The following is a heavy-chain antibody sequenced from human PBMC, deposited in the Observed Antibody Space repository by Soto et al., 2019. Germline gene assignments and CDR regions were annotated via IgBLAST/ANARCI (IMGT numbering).Heavy chain of an antibody. D-gene: IGHD4-17*01. CDR1: GGSFSSGSYC. J-gene: IGHJ4*02. V-gene: IGHV4-31*03. CDR2: IYYSGST. CDR3: AVAMTTVTTHDY. Sequence: SETLSLTCTVSGGSFSSGSYCWRWIRQHPGKGLEWIGYIYYSGSTYYNPSLKSRVTMSADTSKNQFSLKLSSVTAADTAVYYCAVAMTTVTTHDYWGQGTLVTVS.